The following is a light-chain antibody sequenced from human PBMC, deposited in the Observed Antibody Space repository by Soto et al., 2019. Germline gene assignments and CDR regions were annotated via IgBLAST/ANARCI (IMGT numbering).Light chain of an antibody. CDR3: QQRHMWPIT. CDR1: QSVSSSY. Sequence: EILLTQSPGTLSLSPGDRATLSCRASQSVSSSYLAWYQQKPGQAPRLLIYGASNRATGIPDRFSGSGSGTDFTLTISSLEPEDSAVYYCQQRHMWPITFGQGTRLEI. CDR2: GAS. J-gene: IGKJ5*01. V-gene: IGKV3D-20*02.